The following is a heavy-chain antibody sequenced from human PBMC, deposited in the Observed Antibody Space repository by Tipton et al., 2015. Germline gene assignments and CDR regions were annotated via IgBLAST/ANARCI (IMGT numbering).Heavy chain of an antibody. Sequence: TLSLTGTVSGGSISSEYWSWIRQPPGKGLEWIGYVFYTGSTYYNPSLESRVTISVDTFENQFSLKLSSVTAADTAVYYCARDRPGANYFDYWGQGTLVTVSS. CDR3: ARDRPGANYFDY. CDR1: GGSISSEY. D-gene: IGHD7-27*01. V-gene: IGHV4-59*01. J-gene: IGHJ4*02. CDR2: VFYTGST.